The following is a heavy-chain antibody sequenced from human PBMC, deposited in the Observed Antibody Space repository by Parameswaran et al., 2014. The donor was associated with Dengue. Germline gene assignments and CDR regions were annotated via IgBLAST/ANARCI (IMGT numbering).Heavy chain of an antibody. CDR2: INHSGST. CDR3: ARGFAYSYHHPTLSY. Sequence: WIRQPPGKGLEWIGEINHSGSTNYNPSLKSRVTISVDTSKNQFSLKLSSVTAADTAVYYCARGFAYSYHHPTLSYWGQGTLVTVSS. J-gene: IGHJ4*02. D-gene: IGHD5-18*01. V-gene: IGHV4-34*01.